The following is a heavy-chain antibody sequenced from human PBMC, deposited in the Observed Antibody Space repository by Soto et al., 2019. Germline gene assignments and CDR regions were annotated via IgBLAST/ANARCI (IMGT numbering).Heavy chain of an antibody. J-gene: IGHJ4*02. V-gene: IGHV4-59*02. CDR3: ARDPVYCTNGVCTILDF. CDR1: GDSVTNYF. D-gene: IGHD2-8*01. Sequence: PSETLSLTCTVSGDSVTNYFWSWMRQPPGKGLEWIGHMYHGGRTNYSPSLKSRVTMSLDSSKNQFSLNLSSVTAADTAVYFCARDPVYCTNGVCTILDFRGQRVPAIVSS. CDR2: MYHGGRT.